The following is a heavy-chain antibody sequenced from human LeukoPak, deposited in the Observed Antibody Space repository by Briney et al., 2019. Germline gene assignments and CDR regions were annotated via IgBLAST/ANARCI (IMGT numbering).Heavy chain of an antibody. D-gene: IGHD3-10*01. CDR2: INHSGST. CDR1: GGSFSGYY. J-gene: IGHJ4*02. Sequence: SETLSPTCAVYGGSFSGYYWSWIRQPPGKGLEWIGEINHSGSTNYNPSLKSRVTISVDTSKNQFSLKLSSVTAADTAVYYCAREKRPGYYYGSGSYWAFDYWGQGTLVTVSS. CDR3: AREKRPGYYYGSGSYWAFDY. V-gene: IGHV4-34*01.